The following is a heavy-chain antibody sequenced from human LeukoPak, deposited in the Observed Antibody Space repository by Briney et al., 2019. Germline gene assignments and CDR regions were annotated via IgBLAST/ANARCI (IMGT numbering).Heavy chain of an antibody. CDR1: GFTFSSYG. V-gene: IGHV3-33*01. CDR2: IWYDGSNK. D-gene: IGHD3-22*01. J-gene: IGHJ4*02. Sequence: PGGSLRLSCAASGFTFSSYGMHWVRQAPGKGLEWVAVIWYDGSNKYYADSVKGRFTISRDNAKNSLYLQMNSLRAEDTALYYCARDRGYYDSSGYDDWGQGTLVTVSS. CDR3: ARDRGYYDSSGYDD.